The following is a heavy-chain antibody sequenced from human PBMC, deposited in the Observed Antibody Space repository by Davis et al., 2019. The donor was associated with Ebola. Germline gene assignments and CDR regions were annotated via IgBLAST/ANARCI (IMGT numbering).Heavy chain of an antibody. D-gene: IGHD2-15*01. V-gene: IGHV1-2*04. CDR1: GYTFTGYY. J-gene: IGHJ4*02. Sequence: ASVKVSCKASGYTFTGYYMHWVRQAPGQGLEWMGWINPNSGGTNYAQKFQGWVTMTRDTSISTAYMELSRLRSDDTAVYYCARDPGCSGGSCYFFDYWGQGTLVTVSS. CDR3: ARDPGCSGGSCYFFDY. CDR2: INPNSGGT.